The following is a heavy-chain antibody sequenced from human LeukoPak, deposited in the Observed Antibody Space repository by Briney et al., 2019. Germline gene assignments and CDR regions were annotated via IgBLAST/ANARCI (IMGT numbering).Heavy chain of an antibody. CDR2: IRPSGGRA. D-gene: IGHD3-16*02. V-gene: IGHV1-46*01. CDR3: AREPPESFRFDY. J-gene: IGHJ4*02. CDR1: GYTFTSYY. Sequence: GASVKVSCKASGYTFTSYYIHWVRQAPGQGLEWMGIIRPSGGRASYPQNFQGRVTMTMDMSASTAHMELSSLTSEDTAMYYCAREPPESFRFDYWGQGAPVTVSS.